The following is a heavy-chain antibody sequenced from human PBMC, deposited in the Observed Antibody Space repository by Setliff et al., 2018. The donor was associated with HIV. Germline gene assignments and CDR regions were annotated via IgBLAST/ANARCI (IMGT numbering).Heavy chain of an antibody. D-gene: IGHD3-22*01. CDR3: ASTYYYDSLHFHH. CDR2: IYYSGRT. J-gene: IGHJ1*01. Sequence: SETLSLTCSVSGGSINSYHWSWIRQSPGKGLEWIGSIYYSGRTYYNPSLKSRVTMSVDTSKNQFSLKLSSVTAADTAVYYCASTYYYDSLHFHHWGQGTLVTVSS. CDR1: GGSINSYH. V-gene: IGHV4-59*01.